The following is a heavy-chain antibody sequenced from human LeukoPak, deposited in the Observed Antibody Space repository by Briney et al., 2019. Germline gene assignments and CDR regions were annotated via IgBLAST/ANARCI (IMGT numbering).Heavy chain of an antibody. J-gene: IGHJ6*03. CDR3: ARGVYSSSPYYYYYMDV. Sequence: SETRSLTCTVSGGSISSYYWSWIRQPPGKGLEWIGYIYYSGSTNYNPSLKSRVTISVDTSKNQFSLKLSSVTAADTAVYYCARGVYSSSPYYYYYMDVWGKGTTVTVSS. V-gene: IGHV4-59*01. CDR2: IYYSGST. D-gene: IGHD6-6*01. CDR1: GGSISSYY.